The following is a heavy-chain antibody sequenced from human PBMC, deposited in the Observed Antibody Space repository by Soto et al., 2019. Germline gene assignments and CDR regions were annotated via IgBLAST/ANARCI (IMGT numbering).Heavy chain of an antibody. CDR2: ISYDGSNK. CDR3: AKEKQQLADY. D-gene: IGHD6-13*01. J-gene: IGHJ4*02. V-gene: IGHV3-30*18. CDR1: GFTFSSYG. Sequence: PGGSLRLSCAASGFTFSSYGMHWVRQAPGKGLEWVAVISYDGSNKYYADSVKGRFTISRDNSKNTLYLQMNSLRAEDTAVYYCAKEKQQLADYWGQGTLVTVSS.